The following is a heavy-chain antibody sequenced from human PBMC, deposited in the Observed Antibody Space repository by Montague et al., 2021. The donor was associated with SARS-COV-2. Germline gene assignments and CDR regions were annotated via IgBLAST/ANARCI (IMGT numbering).Heavy chain of an antibody. J-gene: IGHJ6*03. CDR1: GTSFSGYY. V-gene: IGHV4-34*01. Sequence: SETLSLTCAVHGTSFSGYYWNWIRQPPGKGLEWIGEINHGGSTKYSPSLMSRLTISADTSENQFSLKLTSVAAADTAVYYCARLRDGVVPSPILGVGPYYAYYYMDVWGRGTTVTVSS. CDR2: INHGGST. D-gene: IGHD3-10*01. CDR3: ARLRDGVVPSPILGVGPYYAYYYMDV.